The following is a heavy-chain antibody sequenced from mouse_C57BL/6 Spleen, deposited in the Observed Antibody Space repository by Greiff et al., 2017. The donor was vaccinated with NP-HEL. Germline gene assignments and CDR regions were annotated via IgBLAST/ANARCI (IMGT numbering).Heavy chain of an antibody. Sequence: EVKLVESGEGLVKPGGSLKLSCAASGFTFSSYAMSWVRQTPEKRLEWVAYISSGGDYIYYADTVKGRFTISRDNARNTLYLQMSSLKSEDTAMYYCTRDGSRTYYYAMDYWGQGTSVTVSS. CDR3: TRDGSRTYYYAMDY. J-gene: IGHJ4*01. CDR2: ISSGGDYI. D-gene: IGHD2-14*01. V-gene: IGHV5-9-1*02. CDR1: GFTFSSYA.